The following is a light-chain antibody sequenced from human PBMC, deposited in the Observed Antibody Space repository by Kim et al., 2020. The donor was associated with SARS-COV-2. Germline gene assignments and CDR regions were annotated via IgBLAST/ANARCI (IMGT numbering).Light chain of an antibody. CDR2: LGS. Sequence: DIVMTQSPLSLPVTPGEPASISCRSSQSLLHSNGYNYLDWYLQKPGQSPQLLIYLGSNRASGVPDRFSGSGSDTDFTLKISRVEAEDVGVYYCMQALQSPLTFGRGTKVDIK. CDR1: QSLLHSNGYNY. J-gene: IGKJ1*01. CDR3: MQALQSPLT. V-gene: IGKV2-28*01.